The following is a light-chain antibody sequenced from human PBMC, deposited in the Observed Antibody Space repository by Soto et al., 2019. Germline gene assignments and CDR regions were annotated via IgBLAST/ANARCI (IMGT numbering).Light chain of an antibody. CDR3: QSYDSSLSRV. V-gene: IGLV1-40*01. CDR1: SSNIGAGYD. J-gene: IGLJ1*01. CDR2: GDN. Sequence: QSVLTQPPSVSGAPGQKITISCTGSSSNIGAGYDVHWYRQFPGAAPKLLISGDNNRPSGVPDRFSGSKSGTSAPLAITGLQAEAEADYNCQSYDSSLSRVFGTGTKVTAL.